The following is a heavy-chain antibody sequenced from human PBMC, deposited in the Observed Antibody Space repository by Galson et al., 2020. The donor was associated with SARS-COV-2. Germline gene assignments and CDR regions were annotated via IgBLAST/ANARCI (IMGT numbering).Heavy chain of an antibody. D-gene: IGHD3-10*01. Sequence: GESLKISCKVSEYSLVGLSLHWVRQAPGKGLEWMGGFDPEDGEKIYSQKFQDRVTTTEDTSTDTAYMELSNLRFEDTAIYYCAASFLGGIHFDHWGRGTLVTVSS. J-gene: IGHJ4*02. V-gene: IGHV1-24*01. CDR1: EYSLVGLS. CDR2: FDPEDGEK. CDR3: AASFLGGIHFDH.